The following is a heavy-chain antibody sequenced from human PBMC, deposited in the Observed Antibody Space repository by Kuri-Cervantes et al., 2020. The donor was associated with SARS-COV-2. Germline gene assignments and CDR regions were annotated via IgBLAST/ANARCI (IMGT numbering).Heavy chain of an antibody. CDR1: GFTFSSYW. CDR2: IKQDGSEK. CDR3: ARDYPLRWPFWNYYYYMDV. Sequence: GESLKISCAASGFTFSSYWMSWVRQAPGKGLEWVANIKQDGSEKYYVESVKGRFTISRDNAKNSLYLQMNSLRAEDTAVYYCARDYPLRWPFWNYYYYMDVWAKGTTVTVSS. D-gene: IGHD4-23*01. V-gene: IGHV3-7*01. J-gene: IGHJ6*03.